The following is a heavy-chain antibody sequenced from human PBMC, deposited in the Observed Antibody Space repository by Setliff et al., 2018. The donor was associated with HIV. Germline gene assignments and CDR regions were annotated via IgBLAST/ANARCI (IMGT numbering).Heavy chain of an antibody. V-gene: IGHV3-74*01. Sequence: GGSLRLSCAAPGLTFKNYWIHWVRQAPGKGLVWVSRINADSSSTTYADSVKGRFTISRDNAKNTVYLQMNSLRAEGTAVYYCARDRGYTIVGAAEGDHWGQGSLVTVSS. CDR1: GLTFKNYW. D-gene: IGHD1-26*01. J-gene: IGHJ4*02. CDR3: ARDRGYTIVGAAEGDH. CDR2: INADSSST.